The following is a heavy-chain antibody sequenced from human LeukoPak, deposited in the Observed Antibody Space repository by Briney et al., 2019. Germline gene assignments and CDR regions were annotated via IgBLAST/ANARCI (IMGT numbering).Heavy chain of an antibody. CDR2: IYSGGTT. CDR1: EFSLINAW. V-gene: IGHV3-53*01. D-gene: IGHD2-2*01. J-gene: IGHJ4*02. CDR3: ARGSSRAFDY. Sequence: GGSLRLSCAASEFSLINAWMSWVRQAPGKGLEWVSVIYSGGTTNHADSVKGRFTVSRDNSKNTLYLQMNSLRAEDTAVYFCARGSSRAFDYWGQGTLVTVSS.